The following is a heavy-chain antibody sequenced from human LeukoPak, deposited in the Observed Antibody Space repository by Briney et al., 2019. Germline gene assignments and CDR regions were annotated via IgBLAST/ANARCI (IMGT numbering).Heavy chain of an antibody. Sequence: PSETLSLTCTVSGGSISNHYWGWIRRPPGKGLEWIGHIYYTGITSYNPSLRSRVTISVDTSKKQFSLNLRSVTAADTAVYYCASLEETGDLRFDPWGQGTLVIVSS. V-gene: IGHV4-59*11. J-gene: IGHJ5*02. CDR3: ASLEETGDLRFDP. CDR2: IYYTGIT. D-gene: IGHD3-16*01. CDR1: GGSISNHY.